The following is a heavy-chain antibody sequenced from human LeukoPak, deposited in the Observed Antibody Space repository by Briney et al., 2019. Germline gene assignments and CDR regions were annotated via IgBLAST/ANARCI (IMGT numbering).Heavy chain of an antibody. Sequence: SETLSLTCTVSGGSITSSSYYWGWIRQPPGKGLEWIGSVYYSGNTYYNSSFKSRVTISVDTSKNQFSLKLSSVTAADTAIYYCTREYGFMTTVFHAFDIWGQGTMVTVSS. CDR2: VYYSGNT. V-gene: IGHV4-39*07. CDR3: TREYGFMTTVFHAFDI. J-gene: IGHJ3*02. CDR1: GGSITSSSYY. D-gene: IGHD4-17*01.